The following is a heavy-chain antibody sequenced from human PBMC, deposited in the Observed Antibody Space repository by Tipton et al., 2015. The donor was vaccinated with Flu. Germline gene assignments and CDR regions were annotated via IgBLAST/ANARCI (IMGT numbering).Heavy chain of an antibody. D-gene: IGHD3-22*01. Sequence: TLSLTCTVSGGSISSGSYYWSWIRQPAGKGLEWIGRIYTSGSTNYNPSLKSRVTISVDPSKNQFSLKLSSVTAADTAVYYCAREGFDSSGYRAGDAFDIWGQGTMVTISS. V-gene: IGHV4-61*02. CDR3: AREGFDSSGYRAGDAFDI. CDR1: GGSISSGSYY. CDR2: IYTSGST. J-gene: IGHJ3*02.